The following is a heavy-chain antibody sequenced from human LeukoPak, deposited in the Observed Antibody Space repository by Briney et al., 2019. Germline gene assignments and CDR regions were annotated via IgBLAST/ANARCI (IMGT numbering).Heavy chain of an antibody. V-gene: IGHV4-59*01. CDR3: ARVKLNYGMDV. CDR1: GGSISSYY. J-gene: IGHJ6*02. D-gene: IGHD1-7*01. Sequence: SETLSLTCTVSGGSISSYYWSWIRQPPGKGLEWIGYIYYSGSTNYNPSLKSRVTISVDTSKNQFSLKLSSVTAADTAVYYCARVKLNYGMDVWGQGTTVTVSS. CDR2: IYYSGST.